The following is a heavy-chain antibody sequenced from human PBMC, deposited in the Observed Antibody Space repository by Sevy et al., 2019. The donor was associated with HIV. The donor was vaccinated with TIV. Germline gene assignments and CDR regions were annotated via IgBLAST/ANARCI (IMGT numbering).Heavy chain of an antibody. J-gene: IGHJ4*02. CDR1: GGSISGYY. CDR3: ARKYSYGSNFDY. CDR2: IHYSGST. Sequence: SETLSLTCTVSGGSISGYYWTWIRQSPGKGLEWIGYIHYSGSTNYNPSLEGRVTISGDTSKNQFSLRLTSVTAADTAVYYCARKYSYGSNFDYWGLGTLVTVSS. D-gene: IGHD5-18*01. V-gene: IGHV4-59*01.